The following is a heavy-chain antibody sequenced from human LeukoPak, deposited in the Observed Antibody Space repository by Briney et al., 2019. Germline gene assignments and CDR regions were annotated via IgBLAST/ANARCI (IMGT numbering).Heavy chain of an antibody. CDR1: GFTFSSYW. J-gene: IGHJ1*01. CDR3: ARAPSETGGYYPEYFRH. V-gene: IGHV3-74*01. CDR2: IKSDGST. D-gene: IGHD3-22*01. Sequence: GGSLRLSCAASGFTFSSYWMHWVRQAPGKGLVWVSRIKSDGSTNYADSVKGRFTISRDNAKNTVSLQMNSLRAEDTAVYYCARAPSETGGYYPEYFRHWGQGTLVTVSS.